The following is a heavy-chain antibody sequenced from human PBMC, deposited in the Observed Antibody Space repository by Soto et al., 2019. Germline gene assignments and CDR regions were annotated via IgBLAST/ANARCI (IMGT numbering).Heavy chain of an antibody. Sequence: EVQLVESGGGLVQPGGSLRLSCAASGFTFNSYWMHWVRQAPGKGLVWVSRLNSDGSSKYYGDSMKGRFTISRDNADNTVYLQMNSLRDEDTAVYFCARGLKNYYAMDVWGQGTTVTVSS. D-gene: IGHD3-16*01. J-gene: IGHJ6*02. CDR3: ARGLKNYYAMDV. V-gene: IGHV3-74*01. CDR1: GFTFNSYW. CDR2: LNSDGSSK.